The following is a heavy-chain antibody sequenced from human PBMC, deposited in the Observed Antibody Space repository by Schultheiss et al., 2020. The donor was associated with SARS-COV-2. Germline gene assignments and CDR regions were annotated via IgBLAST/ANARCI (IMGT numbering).Heavy chain of an antibody. D-gene: IGHD3-3*01. Sequence: ASVKVSCKASGYTFTIYGINWVRQAPGQGLEWMGWISAYNGNPNYAQKFQGRVTMTRDTSISTAYMELSRLRSDDTAVYYCARVIVGGMEWFPRTDAFDIWGQGTMVTVSS. CDR2: ISAYNGNP. CDR1: GYTFTIYG. CDR3: ARVIVGGMEWFPRTDAFDI. J-gene: IGHJ3*02. V-gene: IGHV1-18*04.